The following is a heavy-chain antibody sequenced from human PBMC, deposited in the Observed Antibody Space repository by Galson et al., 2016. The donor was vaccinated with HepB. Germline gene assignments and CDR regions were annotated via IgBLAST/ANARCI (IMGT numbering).Heavy chain of an antibody. D-gene: IGHD3-10*01. CDR2: ISWNSGRI. J-gene: IGHJ4*02. Sequence: SLRLSCAASGFTFDDYGMHWVRQAPGKGLEWVSSISWNSGRIAYADSVKGRFTISRDNAKNSLYLQMNSLRTEDTALYYCARVLRRGVNIVACWGQGTLGTVSS. CDR1: GFTFDDYG. V-gene: IGHV3-9*01. CDR3: ARVLRRGVNIVAC.